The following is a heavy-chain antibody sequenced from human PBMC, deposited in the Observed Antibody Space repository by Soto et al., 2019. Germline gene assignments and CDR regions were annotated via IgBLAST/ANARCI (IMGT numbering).Heavy chain of an antibody. CDR1: GGSITTNGHY. CDR3: ARASPVVTDV. J-gene: IGHJ6*02. Sequence: KPSETLSLTCSVSGGSITTNGHYWTWIRQHPGQGLEWIAYIYYTGNSYLNPSLKSRLSISVDTSKNQFSLELRSVTAADTAVYYCARASPVVTDVWGQGTTVTVSS. V-gene: IGHV4-31*03. CDR2: IYYTGNS. D-gene: IGHD5-18*01.